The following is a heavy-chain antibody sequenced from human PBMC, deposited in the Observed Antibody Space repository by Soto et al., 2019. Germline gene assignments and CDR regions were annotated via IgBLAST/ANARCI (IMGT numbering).Heavy chain of an antibody. CDR2: IYYSGST. J-gene: IGHJ6*03. CDR1: GGSISSYY. Sequence: SETLSLTCTVSGGSISSYYWSWIRQPPGKGLEWIGYIYYSGSTNYNPSLKSRVTISVDTSKNQFSLKLSSVTAADTAVYYCARVGTPRGLSFEYSSSSADPMDVWGKGTTVTVSS. CDR3: ARVGTPRGLSFEYSSSSADPMDV. V-gene: IGHV4-59*01. D-gene: IGHD6-6*01.